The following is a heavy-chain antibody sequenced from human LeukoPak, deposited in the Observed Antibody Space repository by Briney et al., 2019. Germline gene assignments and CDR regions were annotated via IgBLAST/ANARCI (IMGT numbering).Heavy chain of an antibody. CDR1: GFTFSSYA. V-gene: IGHV3-23*01. J-gene: IGHJ4*02. D-gene: IGHD3-22*01. Sequence: GGSLTLSCAASGFTFSSYAMSWVRQAPGKGLAWVSTISGGSGSTYCADSVKARFTISRDNSKNTLYLQMNSLRDEDTAVYYCAKHRFESGGYHSTDWGQGTLVTVSS. CDR3: AKHRFESGGYHSTD. CDR2: ISGGSGST.